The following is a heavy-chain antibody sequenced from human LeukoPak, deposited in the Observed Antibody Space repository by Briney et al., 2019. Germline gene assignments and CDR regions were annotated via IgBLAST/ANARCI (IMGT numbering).Heavy chain of an antibody. Sequence: GGSLGLSCAASGFTFSSYSMNWVRQAPGKGLEWVSSISSSSSYISYADSVKGRFTISRDNAKNSLYLQMNSLRAEDTAVYYCARDKARSSGSSGDWFDPWGQGTLVTVSS. J-gene: IGHJ5*02. CDR1: GFTFSSYS. CDR2: ISSSSSYI. V-gene: IGHV3-21*01. CDR3: ARDKARSSGSSGDWFDP. D-gene: IGHD6-19*01.